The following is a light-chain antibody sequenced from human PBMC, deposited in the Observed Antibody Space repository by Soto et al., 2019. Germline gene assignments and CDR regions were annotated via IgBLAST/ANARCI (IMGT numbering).Light chain of an antibody. CDR1: QSVSSSY. Sequence: EIVLTQSPGTLSLSPGERATLSCRASQSVSSSYLAWYQQRPGQSPRLLIYAAYSRATGIPDRFSGSGSGTEFTLTISSLQSEDFAVYYCQHYNNWPLTFGGGTKVDIK. CDR2: AAY. V-gene: IGKV3-20*01. CDR3: QHYNNWPLT. J-gene: IGKJ4*01.